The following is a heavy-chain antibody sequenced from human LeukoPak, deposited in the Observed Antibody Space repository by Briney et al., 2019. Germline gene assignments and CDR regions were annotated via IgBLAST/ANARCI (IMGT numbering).Heavy chain of an antibody. Sequence: PGGSLRLSCAASGFTFSSYAMSWVRQAPGKGLEWVSAISGSGGSTYYADSVKGRFTISRDNSKNTLYLQMNSLGAEDTAVYYCAKGPRGGYNYDYWGQGTLVTVSS. CDR2: ISGSGGST. V-gene: IGHV3-23*01. D-gene: IGHD5-24*01. CDR3: AKGPRGGYNYDY. J-gene: IGHJ4*02. CDR1: GFTFSSYA.